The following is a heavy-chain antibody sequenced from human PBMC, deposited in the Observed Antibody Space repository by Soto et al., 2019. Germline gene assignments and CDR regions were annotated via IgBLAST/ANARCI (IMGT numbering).Heavy chain of an antibody. CDR1: GASFSSGGYS. CDR2: IYYRGST. CDR3: ARGGSSSPYFDS. D-gene: IGHD6-13*01. Sequence: QVQLQESGPELVNPSQTLSLPCTVSGASFSSGGYSWGGTRQNQGKGLEWIGYIYYRGSTYYNPSLKSRVTISVDTSKNQFSLKLSSVTAADTAVYYCARGGSSSPYFDSWGQGTLVTVSS. J-gene: IGHJ4*02. V-gene: IGHV4-31*03.